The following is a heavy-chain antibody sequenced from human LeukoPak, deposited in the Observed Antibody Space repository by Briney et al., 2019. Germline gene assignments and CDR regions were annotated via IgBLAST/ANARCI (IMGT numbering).Heavy chain of an antibody. Sequence: ASVTVSCTVSGHSLSELSIQWVRQAPGKGRGCMGGFDPEEAKMVYAQNFQGRVTMTEDTSTQTAYMELSGLTSDDTAVYYCTTRSGDFWSGFVNWGQGTLVTVSS. V-gene: IGHV1-24*01. CDR1: GHSLSELS. J-gene: IGHJ4*02. D-gene: IGHD3-3*01. CDR3: TTRSGDFWSGFVN. CDR2: FDPEEAKM.